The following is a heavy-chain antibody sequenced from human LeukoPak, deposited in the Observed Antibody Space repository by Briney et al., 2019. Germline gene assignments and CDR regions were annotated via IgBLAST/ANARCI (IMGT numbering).Heavy chain of an antibody. V-gene: IGHV4-39*01. D-gene: IGHD3-3*01. CDR1: GGSISSSSYY. CDR3: ARRQYDFWSGYSDY. Sequence: PSETLSLTCTVSGGSISSSSYYWGWIRQPPGKGLERIGSIYYSGSTYYNPSLKSRVTISVDTSKNQFSLKLSSVTAADTAVYCCARRQYDFWSGYSDYWGQGPLVTVSS. CDR2: IYYSGST. J-gene: IGHJ4*02.